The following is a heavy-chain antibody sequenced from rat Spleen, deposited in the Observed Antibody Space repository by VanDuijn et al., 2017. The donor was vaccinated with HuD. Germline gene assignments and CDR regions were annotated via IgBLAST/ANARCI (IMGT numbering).Heavy chain of an antibody. J-gene: IGHJ3*01. CDR3: ARHTTGIPLFAY. Sequence: EVQLVESGGGLVQPGRSLKLSCAASGFTFSDYNMAWVRQAPKKGLEWVATSSYDGSSTYYRDSVKGRFTISRDNAKSTLYLQMDSLRSEDTATYYCARHTTGIPLFAYWGQGTLVTVSS. CDR1: GFTFSDYN. V-gene: IGHV5-7*01. CDR2: SSYDGSST. D-gene: IGHD1-9*01.